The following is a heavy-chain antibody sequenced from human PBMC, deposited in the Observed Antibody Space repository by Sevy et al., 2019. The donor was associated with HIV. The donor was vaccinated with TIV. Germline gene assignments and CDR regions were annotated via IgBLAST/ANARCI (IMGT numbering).Heavy chain of an antibody. CDR3: ATVGLRYCSGSSCYQGDWFDP. V-gene: IGHV1-24*01. CDR1: GYTLTKLS. D-gene: IGHD2-15*01. Sequence: ASVKVSCKVSGYTLTKLSIHWVRQAPGNRLEWMGDFVPEEGETIYSQRFQGRLSMTVDTSTDTVYMELSSLTSEDSAVYYCATVGLRYCSGSSCYQGDWFDPWGQGTLVTVSS. CDR2: FVPEEGET. J-gene: IGHJ5*02.